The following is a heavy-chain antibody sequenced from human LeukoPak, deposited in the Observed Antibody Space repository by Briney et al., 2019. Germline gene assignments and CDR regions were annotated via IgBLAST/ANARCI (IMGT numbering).Heavy chain of an antibody. CDR2: INAGNGDT. CDR1: EYPFSRSV. J-gene: IGHJ3*01. CDR3: ATITRGIAVDHDAFDV. V-gene: IGHV1-3*01. Sequence: ASVKISCKASEYPFSRSVIHWVRQAPGQRLEWMGWINAGNGDTEYSQNFQGRVTITRDTSASTAYMELSSLRSEDTSVYYCATITRGIAVDHDAFDVWGQGTMVTVSS. D-gene: IGHD6-19*01.